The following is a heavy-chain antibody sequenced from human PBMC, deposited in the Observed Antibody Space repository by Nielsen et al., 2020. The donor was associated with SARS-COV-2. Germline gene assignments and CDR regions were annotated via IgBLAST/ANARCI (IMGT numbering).Heavy chain of an antibody. D-gene: IGHD3-10*01. J-gene: IGHJ5*02. CDR2: IYYSGST. V-gene: IGHV4-31*03. Sequence: SETLSLTCTVSGGSISSGGYYWSWIRQHPGKGLEWIGYIYYSGSTNYNPSLKSRVTISVDTSKNQFSLKLSSVTAADTAVYYCARGPLTYYYGSGSYPNWFDPWGQGTLVTVSS. CDR3: ARGPLTYYYGSGSYPNWFDP. CDR1: GGSISSGGYY.